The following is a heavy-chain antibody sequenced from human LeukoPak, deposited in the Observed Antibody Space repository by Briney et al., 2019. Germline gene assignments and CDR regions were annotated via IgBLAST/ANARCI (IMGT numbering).Heavy chain of an antibody. J-gene: IGHJ5*02. Sequence: ASVKVSCKASGYTFTGYYMHWVRQAPGQGLEWMGWINPNSGGTNYAQKFQGRVTMTRDTSISTAYMELSRLRSDDTAVYYCARGSGVTMIVVVNLWFDPWGQGTLVTVSS. CDR3: ARGSGVTMIVVVNLWFDP. V-gene: IGHV1-2*02. CDR2: INPNSGGT. CDR1: GYTFTGYY. D-gene: IGHD3-22*01.